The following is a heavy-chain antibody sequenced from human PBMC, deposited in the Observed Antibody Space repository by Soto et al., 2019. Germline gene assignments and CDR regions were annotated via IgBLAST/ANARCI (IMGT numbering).Heavy chain of an antibody. CDR2: IFYSGST. Sequence: QLQLLESGPGLVKASETLSLTCSVSGGSISTSRSYWAWIRQPPGKGLEWLANIFYSGSTYYNPYLASRVSFSVDTSKNAFSLKLRSLPAADTAVYYCARQPTTGDTDLWFDPWGQGTLVTVSS. CDR1: GGSISTSRSY. CDR3: ARQPTTGDTDLWFDP. J-gene: IGHJ5*02. D-gene: IGHD2-21*01. V-gene: IGHV4-39*01.